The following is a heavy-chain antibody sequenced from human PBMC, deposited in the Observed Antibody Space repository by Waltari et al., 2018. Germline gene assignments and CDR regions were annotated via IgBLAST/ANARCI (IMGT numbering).Heavy chain of an antibody. V-gene: IGHV3-9*03. CDR1: GFNFDDYA. J-gene: IGHJ2*01. CDR2: ISWNSDSV. CDR3: SRDKDQLAAAGEGGSYFDL. Sequence: EAQLVESGGGLVQPGRSLRLSCEASGFNFDDYAMPWVREAPGKGLEWVSGISWNSDSVGYADSVKGRFTVSRDNAKNSLYLQMNSLRTEDMALYYCSRDKDQLAAAGEGGSYFDLWGRGTLVTVSS. D-gene: IGHD6-13*01.